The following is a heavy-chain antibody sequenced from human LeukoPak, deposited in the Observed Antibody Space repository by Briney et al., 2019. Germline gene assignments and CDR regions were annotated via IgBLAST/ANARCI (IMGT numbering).Heavy chain of an antibody. Sequence: ASVTVSFKASGYTFTIYGINWVRQAHGQGLEWMGWISAYNSNTHYAQKLQGRVTMTTDTSTSTAYMEVRSLRSDDTAVYYCAREVGRGFDYWGQGTLVTVSS. V-gene: IGHV1-18*01. CDR3: AREVGRGFDY. CDR1: GYTFTIYG. CDR2: ISAYNSNT. D-gene: IGHD1-26*01. J-gene: IGHJ4*02.